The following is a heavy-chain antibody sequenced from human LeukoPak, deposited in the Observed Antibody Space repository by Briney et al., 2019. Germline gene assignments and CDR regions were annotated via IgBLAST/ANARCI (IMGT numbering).Heavy chain of an antibody. Sequence: SETLSLTCTVSGGSISSSSYYWGWIRQPPGKGLEWIGSIYYSGSTYYNPSLKRRVTISVDTSKNQFSLKLSSVTAADTAVYYCARQSTNYYDSSGYFYWGQGTLVTVSS. CDR3: ARQSTNYYDSSGYFY. V-gene: IGHV4-39*01. J-gene: IGHJ4*02. CDR1: GGSISSSSYY. CDR2: IYYSGST. D-gene: IGHD3-22*01.